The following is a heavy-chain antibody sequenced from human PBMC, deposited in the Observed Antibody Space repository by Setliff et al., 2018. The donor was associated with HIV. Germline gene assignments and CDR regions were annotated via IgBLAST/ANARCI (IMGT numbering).Heavy chain of an antibody. V-gene: IGHV4-59*08. CDR2: IHYSGNT. J-gene: IGHJ4*02. CDR3: ARRYSSSWYFDY. Sequence: ASETLSLTCTVSGGSISYYWSWIRQPPGKGLEWIGYIHYSGNTNSNPSLKSRVTMSVDTSNNQVSLKLTSASAADTAVYYCARRYSSSWYFDYWGRGTLVTVSS. CDR1: GGSISYY. D-gene: IGHD6-13*01.